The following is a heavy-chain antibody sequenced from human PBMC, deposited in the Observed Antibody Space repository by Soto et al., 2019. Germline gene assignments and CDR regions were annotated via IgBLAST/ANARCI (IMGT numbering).Heavy chain of an antibody. CDR3: ARTNVDTAMGYYYYYYGMDV. CDR2: IYYSGST. CDR1: GGSISSSSYY. D-gene: IGHD5-18*01. Sequence: SETLSLTCTVSGGSISSSSYYWGWIRQPPGKGLEWIGSIYYSGSTYYNPSLKSRVTISVDTSKNQFSLKLSSVTAADTAVYYCARTNVDTAMGYYYYYYGMDVWGQGTTVTVSS. J-gene: IGHJ6*02. V-gene: IGHV4-39*01.